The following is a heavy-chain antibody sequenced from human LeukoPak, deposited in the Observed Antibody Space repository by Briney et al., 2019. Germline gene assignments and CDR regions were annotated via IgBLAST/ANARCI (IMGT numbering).Heavy chain of an antibody. D-gene: IGHD3-10*01. CDR1: GGSFSGYY. CDR2: INHSGST. J-gene: IGHJ4*02. V-gene: IGHV4-34*01. CDR3: ARGLPLYYYGSGSYYKPFFDY. Sequence: PSQSLSLTCAVYGGSFSGYYWSWIRQPPGKGLDWIGEINHSGSTNYNPSLKSRVTISVDTSTNQFSLKLSSVAAADTAVYYCARGLPLYYYGSGSYYKPFFDYWGQGTLGTVSS.